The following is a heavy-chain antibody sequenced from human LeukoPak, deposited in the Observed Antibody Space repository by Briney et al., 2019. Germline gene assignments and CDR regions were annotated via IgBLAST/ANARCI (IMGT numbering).Heavy chain of an antibody. CDR3: ARGDIPINHFDY. Sequence: ASVKVSCKASGYTFTNYAMNWVRQAPGQGLEWMGWISAYNGNTNYAQKLQGRVTMTTDTSTSTAYMELRSLRSDDTAVYYCARGDIPINHFDYWGQGTLVTVSS. D-gene: IGHD2-15*01. V-gene: IGHV1-18*01. CDR2: ISAYNGNT. J-gene: IGHJ4*02. CDR1: GYTFTNYA.